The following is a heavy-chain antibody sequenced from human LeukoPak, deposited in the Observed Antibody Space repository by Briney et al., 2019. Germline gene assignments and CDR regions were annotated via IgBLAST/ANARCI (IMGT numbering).Heavy chain of an antibody. CDR1: GGSLNGHY. CDR3: AKGRKDFDTNLGPFDS. V-gene: IGHV4-34*01. J-gene: IGHJ4*02. D-gene: IGHD3-9*01. Sequence: SETLSLTCAVYGGSLNGHYWSWIRQPPGKGLEWIGEGSDSGGTKFNPSLKSRVTISADTSKTQFSLKVTSVTTADTAVYYCAKGRKDFDTNLGPFDSWGQGILVTVSS. CDR2: GSDSGGT.